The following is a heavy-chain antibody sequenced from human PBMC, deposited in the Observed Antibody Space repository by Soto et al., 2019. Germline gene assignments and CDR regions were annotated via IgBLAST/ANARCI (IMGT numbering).Heavy chain of an antibody. V-gene: IGHV3-7*01. J-gene: IGHJ4*02. D-gene: IGHD4-4*01. CDR2: IKQDGSEK. CDR1: GFTFNYYW. CDR3: ASAHDYSNFAYYFDY. Sequence: PGGSPRLSCAASGFTFNYYWMSWVRQAPGKGLEWVANIKQDGSEKDYVDSVKGRFTISRDNAKNSLYLQMNSLRAEDTAVYYCASAHDYSNFAYYFDYWGQGTLVTVS.